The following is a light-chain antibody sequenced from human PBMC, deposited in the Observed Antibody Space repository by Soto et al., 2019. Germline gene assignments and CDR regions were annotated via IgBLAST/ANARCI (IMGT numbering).Light chain of an antibody. CDR2: GAS. CDR1: QSVSSSY. V-gene: IGKV3-20*01. J-gene: IGKJ1*01. CDR3: QQYGSSPRT. Sequence: EIVLTQSPGTLSLSPGERATLSCRASQSVSSSYLAWYQKKPGQAPRLLIYGASSRATGIPDRFSGSGSGTDFTLTISRXXXEDFAVYYCQQYGSSPRTFGQGTKVXX.